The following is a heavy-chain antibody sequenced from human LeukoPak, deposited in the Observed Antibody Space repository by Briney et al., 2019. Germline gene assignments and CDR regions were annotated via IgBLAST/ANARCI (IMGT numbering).Heavy chain of an antibody. CDR3: AAYDNSGYSKKYFQH. D-gene: IGHD3-22*01. Sequence: PGGSLRLSCAASGLTFNNYWMHWVRQAPGKGLVWVSRINTDGSNTNYADSVKGRFTISRDNAKNTVYLQMNSLRADDTAVYYCAAYDNSGYSKKYFQHWGQGTLVTVSS. CDR1: GLTFNNYW. V-gene: IGHV3-74*01. J-gene: IGHJ1*01. CDR2: INTDGSNT.